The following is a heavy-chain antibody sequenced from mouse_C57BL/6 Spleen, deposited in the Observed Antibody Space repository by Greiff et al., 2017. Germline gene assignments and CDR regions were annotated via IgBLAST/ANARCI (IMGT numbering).Heavy chain of an antibody. D-gene: IGHD2-3*01. V-gene: IGHV1-15*01. CDR3: TRRDDGYYFWYFDV. CDR1: GYTFTDYE. CDR2: IDPETGGT. J-gene: IGHJ1*03. Sequence: VHLVESGAELVRPGASVTLSCKASGYTFTDYEMHWVKQTPVHGLEWIGAIDPETGGTAYNQKFKGKAILTADKSSSTAYMELRSLTSEDSAVDYCTRRDDGYYFWYFDVWGTGTTVTVSS.